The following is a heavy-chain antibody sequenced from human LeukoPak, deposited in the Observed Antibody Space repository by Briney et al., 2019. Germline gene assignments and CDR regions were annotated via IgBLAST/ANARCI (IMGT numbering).Heavy chain of an antibody. J-gene: IGHJ4*02. CDR2: IRYDGSNK. CDR1: GFTFSSYG. D-gene: IGHD1-26*01. Sequence: GGSLRLSCAASGFTFSSYGMHLVRQAPGKGLEWVAFIRYDGSNKYYADSVKGRFTISRDNSKSTLYLQMNSLRAEDTAVYYCAKDTITYSGSYCYFDYWGQGTLVTVSS. CDR3: AKDTITYSGSYCYFDY. V-gene: IGHV3-30*02.